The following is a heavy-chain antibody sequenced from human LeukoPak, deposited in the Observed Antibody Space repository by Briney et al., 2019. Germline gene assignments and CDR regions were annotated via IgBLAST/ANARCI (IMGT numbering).Heavy chain of an antibody. V-gene: IGHV3-30*19. D-gene: IGHD6-19*01. J-gene: IGHJ3*01. CDR2: ISYDGSNK. Sequence: PGGSLRLSCAASGFTFSSYGMHWVRQAPGKGLEWVAVISYDGSNKYYADSVKGRFTISRDNSKNTLYLQMNSLRAEDTAVYYCASDYSSGWREGPSYWGQGTMVTVSS. CDR1: GFTFSSYG. CDR3: ASDYSSGWREGPSY.